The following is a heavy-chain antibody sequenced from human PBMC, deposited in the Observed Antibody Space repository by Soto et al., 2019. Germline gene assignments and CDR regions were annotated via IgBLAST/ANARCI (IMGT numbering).Heavy chain of an antibody. Sequence: PGGSLRLSCAAPGFTFSTYAMSWVRQAPGTGLEWVSGVTNLGGTINYADSVKGRFTISRDNSKNTLYLQMSSLRAEDTAVYYCAKDGNNGYAFDHWGQGTLVTVSS. CDR1: GFTFSTYA. CDR3: AKDGNNGYAFDH. CDR2: VTNLGGTI. J-gene: IGHJ4*02. V-gene: IGHV3-23*01. D-gene: IGHD2-2*03.